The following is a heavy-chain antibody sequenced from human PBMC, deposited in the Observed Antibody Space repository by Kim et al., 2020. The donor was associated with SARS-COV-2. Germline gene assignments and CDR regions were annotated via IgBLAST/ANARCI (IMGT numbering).Heavy chain of an antibody. D-gene: IGHD5-12*01. CDR3: ARDPPLGGSDLGSN. CDR2: IIPILGLA. V-gene: IGHV1-69*10. J-gene: IGHJ4*02. Sequence: SVKVSCKASGGPFSSYAVSWVRQAPGQGLEWMGRIIPILGLAVYGQKFQGRVTIAADTSSSTTYMELRSLTSDDTPVYYCARDPPLGGSDLGSNWGQGT. CDR1: GGPFSSYA.